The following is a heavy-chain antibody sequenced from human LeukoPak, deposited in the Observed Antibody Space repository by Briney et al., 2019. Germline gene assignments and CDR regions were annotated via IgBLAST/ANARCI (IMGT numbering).Heavy chain of an antibody. CDR3: AREKEGYCSRTSCYLDYYYYYMDV. V-gene: IGHV3-21*01. J-gene: IGHJ6*03. CDR1: GFTFSSYS. Sequence: GGSLRLSCAASGFTFSSYSMNWVRQAPGKGLEWVSSISSSSSYIYYADSVKGRFTISRDNAKNSLYLQMNSLRAEDTAVYYCAREKEGYCSRTSCYLDYYYYYMDVWGKETTVTISS. D-gene: IGHD2-2*01. CDR2: ISSSSSYI.